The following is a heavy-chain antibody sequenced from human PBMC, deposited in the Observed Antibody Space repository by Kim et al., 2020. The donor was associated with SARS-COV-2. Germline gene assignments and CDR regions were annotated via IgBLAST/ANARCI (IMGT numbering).Heavy chain of an antibody. D-gene: IGHD6-19*01. CDR3: ARRSGGWFRYFDY. J-gene: IGHJ4*02. V-gene: IGHV4-39*01. Sequence: YYTPSLKSRVTISVDTSKNQFSLKLSSVTAADTAVYYCARRSGGWFRYFDYWGQGTLVTVSS.